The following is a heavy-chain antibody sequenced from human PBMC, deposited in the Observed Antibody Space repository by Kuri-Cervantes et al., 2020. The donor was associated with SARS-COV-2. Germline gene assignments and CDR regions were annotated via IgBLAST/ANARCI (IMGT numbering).Heavy chain of an antibody. D-gene: IGHD2-2*01. CDR1: GYSISSGYY. J-gene: IGHJ4*02. Sequence: GSLRLSCTVSGYSISSGYYWGWIRQPPGKGLEWIGSIYHSGSTYYNPSLKSRVTISVDTSKNQFSLKLSSVTAADTAVYYCARHGKIVVVPAGPPDYWGQGTLVTVSS. CDR3: ARHGKIVVVPAGPPDY. V-gene: IGHV4-38-2*02. CDR2: IYHSGST.